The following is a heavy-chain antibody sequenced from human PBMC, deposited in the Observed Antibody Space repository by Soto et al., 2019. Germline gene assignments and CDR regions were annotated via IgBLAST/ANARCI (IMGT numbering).Heavy chain of an antibody. Sequence: GGSLRLSCAASGFTFSSYAMSWVRQAPGKGLEWVSAISGSGGSTYYADSVKGRFTISRDNSKNTLYLQMNSLRAEDTAVYYCAKAKGYCSGGSCYPPIPPAYFDYWGQGTLVTVSS. D-gene: IGHD2-15*01. J-gene: IGHJ4*02. CDR2: ISGSGGST. CDR3: AKAKGYCSGGSCYPPIPPAYFDY. CDR1: GFTFSSYA. V-gene: IGHV3-23*01.